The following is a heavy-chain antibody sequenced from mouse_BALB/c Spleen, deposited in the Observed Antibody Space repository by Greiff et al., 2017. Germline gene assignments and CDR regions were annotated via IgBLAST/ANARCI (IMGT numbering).Heavy chain of an antibody. CDR2: IWGDGST. Sequence: QVQLKESGPGLVAPSQSLSITCTVSGFSLTGYGLNWVRQPPGKGLEWLGMIWGDGSTDYNSALKSRLSISKDNSKSQVFLKMNSLQTDDTARYYCARDYDYAMDYWGQGTSVTVSS. D-gene: IGHD2-12*01. CDR1: GFSLTGYG. J-gene: IGHJ4*01. V-gene: IGHV2-6-7*01. CDR3: ARDYDYAMDY.